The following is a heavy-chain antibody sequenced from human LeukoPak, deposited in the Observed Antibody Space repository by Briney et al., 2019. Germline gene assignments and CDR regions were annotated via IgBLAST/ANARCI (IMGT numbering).Heavy chain of an antibody. CDR2: ISAYNGNT. V-gene: IGHV1-18*01. J-gene: IGHJ4*02. D-gene: IGHD3-3*01. Sequence: GASVKVSCKASGYTFTSYGISWVRQAPGQGLEWMGWISAYNGNTNYAQKLQGRVTITADESTSTAYMELSSLRSEDTAVYYCARNYDFWSGLDYWGQGTLVTVSS. CDR1: GYTFTSYG. CDR3: ARNYDFWSGLDY.